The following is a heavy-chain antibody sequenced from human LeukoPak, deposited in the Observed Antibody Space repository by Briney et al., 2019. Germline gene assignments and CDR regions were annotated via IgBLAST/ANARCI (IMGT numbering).Heavy chain of an antibody. CDR1: GYTFTSYD. J-gene: IGHJ4*02. D-gene: IGHD3-22*01. V-gene: IGHV1-8*01. CDR2: MNPNSGNT. CDR3: ARALGIVVVISAY. Sequence: ASVKVSCKASGYTFTSYDINWVLQATVQGLEWMGWMNPNSGNTGYAQKFQGRVTMTRNTSISTAYMELSSLRSEDTAVYYCARALGIVVVISAYWGQETLVTVSS.